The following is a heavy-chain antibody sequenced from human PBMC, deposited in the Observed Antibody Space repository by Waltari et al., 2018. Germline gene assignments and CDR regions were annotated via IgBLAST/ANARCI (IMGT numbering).Heavy chain of an antibody. CDR1: GYSISSGYY. CDR2: IYHSGST. Sequence: VPLQESGPGLVKPSETLSLTCAVSGYSISSGYYWGWIRKPPGKGLEWIGSIYHSGSTYYNPSLKSRVTISVYTSKNQFSLKLSSVTAADTAVYYCARDSGYYDFWSGYYTSYYGMDVWGQGTTVTVSS. V-gene: IGHV4-38-2*02. J-gene: IGHJ6*02. CDR3: ARDSGYYDFWSGYYTSYYGMDV. D-gene: IGHD3-3*01.